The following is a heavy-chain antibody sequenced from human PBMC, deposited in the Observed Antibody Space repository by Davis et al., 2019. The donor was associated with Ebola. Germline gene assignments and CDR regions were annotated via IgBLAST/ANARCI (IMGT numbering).Heavy chain of an antibody. J-gene: IGHJ5*02. Sequence: SETLSLTCTVSGGSISSSPYYWGWIRQPPGKGLEWIGSISKSGTTYYSPSLRSRVTISVDTSKNQFSLRLSSVTAADTAVYYCARHFLLYQLLFSWFDPWGQGTLVTVSS. CDR3: ARHFLLYQLLFSWFDP. V-gene: IGHV4-39*01. CDR2: ISKSGTT. D-gene: IGHD2-2*01. CDR1: GGSISSSPYY.